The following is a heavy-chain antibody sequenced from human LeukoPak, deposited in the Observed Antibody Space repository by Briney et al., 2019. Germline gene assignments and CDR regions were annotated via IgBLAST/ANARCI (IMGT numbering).Heavy chain of an antibody. J-gene: IGHJ6*02. CDR2: INHSGST. V-gene: IGHV4-34*01. Sequence: PSETLSLTCAVYGGSFSGYYWSWIRQPPGKGLEWIGEINHSGSTNYNPSLKSRVTISVDTSKNQFSLKLSSVTAADTAVYYCARDSFTIFGVVVYGMDVWGQGTTVTVSS. CDR1: GGSFSGYY. D-gene: IGHD3-3*01. CDR3: ARDSFTIFGVVVYGMDV.